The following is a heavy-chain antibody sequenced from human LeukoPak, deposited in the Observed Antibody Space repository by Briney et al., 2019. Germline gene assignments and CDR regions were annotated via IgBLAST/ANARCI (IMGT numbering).Heavy chain of an antibody. J-gene: IGHJ4*02. V-gene: IGHV6-1*01. Sequence: SQTLSLTCAISGDSVSSNSIGWTWIRQSPSRGLEWLGRTYYRSKWYNDYAVSVKSQITINPDTSKNQVSLQLNSVTPEDTAVYYCARAVAGKLDYWGQGTLVTVSS. CDR2: TYYRSKWYN. CDR1: GDSVSSNSIG. CDR3: ARAVAGKLDY. D-gene: IGHD6-19*01.